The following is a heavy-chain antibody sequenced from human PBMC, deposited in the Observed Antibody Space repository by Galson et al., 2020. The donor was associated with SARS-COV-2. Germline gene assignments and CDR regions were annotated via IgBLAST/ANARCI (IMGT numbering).Heavy chain of an antibody. CDR3: ARQGLADSTSWPVSYDN. J-gene: IGHJ4*02. V-gene: IGHV4-39*01. Sequence: QSPGKGLEWIASIYYTGSNYYNPSLKSGVAIFVDTSKNQFSLKLSSVSAADTAVYYCARQGLADSTSWPVSYDNWGPGTLVTVSS. D-gene: IGHD2-2*01. CDR2: IYYTGSN.